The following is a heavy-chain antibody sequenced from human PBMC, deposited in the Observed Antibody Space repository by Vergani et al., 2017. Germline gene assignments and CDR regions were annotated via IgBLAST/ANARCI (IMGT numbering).Heavy chain of an antibody. D-gene: IGHD6-6*01. CDR2: ISGSGGST. V-gene: IGHV3-23*01. J-gene: IGHJ4*02. Sequence: EVQLLESGGGLVQPGGSLRLSCAASGFTFSSYAMSWVRQAPGKGLEWVSAISGSGGSTYYADSVKGRFTISRDNAKNSLYLQMNSLRAEDTAVYYCARDRSGSSSPFDYWGQGTLVTVSS. CDR3: ARDRSGSSSPFDY. CDR1: GFTFSSYA.